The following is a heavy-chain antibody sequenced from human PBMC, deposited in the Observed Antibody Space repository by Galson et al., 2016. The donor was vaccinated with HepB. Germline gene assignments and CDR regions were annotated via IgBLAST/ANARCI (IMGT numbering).Heavy chain of an antibody. CDR1: GLSVNTYGLG. Sequence: PALVKPTQTLTLTCTFSGLSVNTYGLGVGWIRQPPGKAPEWLALIFWDDDKRYIPYLRSRLTINKDTSKNQVLLTMTNMDPVDTGTYFFAHRCGNTTCHGSSFDIWAQGTMVTVSS. CDR2: IFWDDDK. CDR3: AHRCGNTTCHGSSFDI. J-gene: IGHJ3*02. D-gene: IGHD4-23*01. V-gene: IGHV2-5*02.